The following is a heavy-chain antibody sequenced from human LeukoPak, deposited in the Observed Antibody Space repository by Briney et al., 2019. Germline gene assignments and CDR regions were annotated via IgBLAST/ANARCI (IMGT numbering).Heavy chain of an antibody. J-gene: IGHJ4*02. CDR3: ANFMDTALWY. V-gene: IGHV3-30*02. D-gene: IGHD5-18*01. CDR1: GFTFSSYG. Sequence: GGSLRLSCAASGFTFSSYGMHWVRQAPGKGLEWVAFIRYDGSNKYYADSVKGRFTISRDNPKNTLYLQMNSLRAEDTAVYYCANFMDTALWYWGQGTLVTVSS. CDR2: IRYDGSNK.